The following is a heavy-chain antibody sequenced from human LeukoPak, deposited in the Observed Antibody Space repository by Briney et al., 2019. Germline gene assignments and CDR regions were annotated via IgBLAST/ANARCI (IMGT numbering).Heavy chain of an antibody. CDR3: ATPYYYDSSGYYDY. D-gene: IGHD3-22*01. J-gene: IGHJ4*02. Sequence: ASVKVSCKASGGTFSIYAISWVRQAPGQGLEWMGGIIPIFGTANYAQKFQGRVTITADESTSTAYMELSSLRSEDTAVYYCATPYYYDSSGYYDYWGQGTLVTVSS. CDR1: GGTFSIYA. V-gene: IGHV1-69*13. CDR2: IIPIFGTA.